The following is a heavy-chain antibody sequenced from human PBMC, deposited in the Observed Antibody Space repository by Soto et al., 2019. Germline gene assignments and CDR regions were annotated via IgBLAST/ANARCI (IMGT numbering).Heavy chain of an antibody. Sequence: QLQLQESGPGLVKPSETLSLTCTVSGGSISSSSYYWGWIRQPPGKGLEWIGSIYYSGSTYYNPSLKSRFTIPVDTSNNQFSLKLSSVTAADTAVYYCARRGCSGGSCYSPLSSFYFDYWGQGTLVTVSS. CDR3: ARRGCSGGSCYSPLSSFYFDY. CDR1: GGSISSSSYY. D-gene: IGHD2-15*01. CDR2: IYYSGST. J-gene: IGHJ4*02. V-gene: IGHV4-39*01.